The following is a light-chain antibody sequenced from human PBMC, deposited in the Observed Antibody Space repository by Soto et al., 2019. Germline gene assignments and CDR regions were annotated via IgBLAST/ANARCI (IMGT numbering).Light chain of an antibody. CDR3: TSYTSSTLVV. J-gene: IGLJ2*01. CDR2: EVS. Sequence: QSALTQPPSASGSPGQSVTISCTGTSSDVGGYNYVSWYQQHPGKAPKLMIYEVSKRPSGVPDRFSGSKSGNTASLTVSGLQAEDEADYYCTSYTSSTLVVFGGGTQLTVL. CDR1: SSDVGGYNY. V-gene: IGLV2-8*01.